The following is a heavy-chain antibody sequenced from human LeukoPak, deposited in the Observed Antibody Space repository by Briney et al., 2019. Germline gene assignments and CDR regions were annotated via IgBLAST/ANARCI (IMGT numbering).Heavy chain of an antibody. D-gene: IGHD6-13*01. CDR1: GGSISSGSYY. CDR2: IYTSGST. Sequence: KTSQTLSLTCTVSGGSISSGSYYWSWIRRPAGKGLEWIGRIYTSGSTNYNPSLKSRVTISVDTSKNQFSLKLSSVTAADTAVYYCARTPPWPRIAAAGGGGVYWYFDLWGRGTLVTVSS. V-gene: IGHV4-61*02. J-gene: IGHJ2*01. CDR3: ARTPPWPRIAAAGGGGVYWYFDL.